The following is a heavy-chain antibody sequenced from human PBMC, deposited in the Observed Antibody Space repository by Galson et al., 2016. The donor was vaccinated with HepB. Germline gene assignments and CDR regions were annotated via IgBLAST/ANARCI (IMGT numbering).Heavy chain of an antibody. CDR2: FSPNKGYT. Sequence: SVKVSCKASGYTFTGYYMHWVRQAPGQGLEWMGWFSPNKGYTKYAEQFQDRVNMTAESSTSTVYMQLRSLRSDDTAVYYCARCGAALVDVMVNGLDIWGQGTGVSVSS. CDR3: ARCGAALVDVMVNGLDI. V-gene: IGHV1-2*02. CDR1: GYTFTGYY. J-gene: IGHJ3*02. D-gene: IGHD5-18*01.